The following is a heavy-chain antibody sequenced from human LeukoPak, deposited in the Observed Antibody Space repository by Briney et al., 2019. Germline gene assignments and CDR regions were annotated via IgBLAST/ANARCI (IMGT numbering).Heavy chain of an antibody. J-gene: IGHJ4*02. Sequence: GGSLRLSCAVSGCTFRSSSMSWVRQAPGKGLECVSAISGSGGSTYYANSVKGRFTISRDNSKNTLYLQMNSLRAEDTAVYYCAKSSSVTTGSPTDYWGQGTLVTVSS. V-gene: IGHV3-23*01. CDR1: GCTFRSSS. CDR3: AKSSSVTTGSPTDY. CDR2: ISGSGGST. D-gene: IGHD4-17*01.